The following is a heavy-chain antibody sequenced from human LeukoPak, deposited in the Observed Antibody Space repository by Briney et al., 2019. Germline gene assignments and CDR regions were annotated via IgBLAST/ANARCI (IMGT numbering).Heavy chain of an antibody. CDR2: IFGSGGST. Sequence: RAGGSLRLSCAASGFTFSSYATYWVRQAPGKGLEWVSGIFGSGGSTHYADSVKGRFTISRDNSKNTVYLQMNSLRAEDTAVYYCAKTTTGYSSGRFPGWPVDYWGQGTLVTVSS. CDR3: AKTTTGYSSGRFPGWPVDY. D-gene: IGHD6-19*01. J-gene: IGHJ4*02. CDR1: GFTFSSYA. V-gene: IGHV3-23*01.